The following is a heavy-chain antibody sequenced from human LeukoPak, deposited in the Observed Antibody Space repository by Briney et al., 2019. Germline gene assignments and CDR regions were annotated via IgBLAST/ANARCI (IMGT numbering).Heavy chain of an antibody. CDR2: VFPADSDA. J-gene: IGHJ4*02. D-gene: IGHD4-17*01. CDR3: ARHGGAFDY. Sequence: GESLKISCKGSGYSFTTSWIGWVRQIPGKGLEWMGIVFPADSDARYSPSFQGQVTFSADESISTAYLQWSSREASDSAVYYCARHGGAFDYWGQGTLVTVSS. V-gene: IGHV5-51*01. CDR1: GYSFTTSW.